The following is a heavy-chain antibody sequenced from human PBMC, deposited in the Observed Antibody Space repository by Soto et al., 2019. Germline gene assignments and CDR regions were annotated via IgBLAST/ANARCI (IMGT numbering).Heavy chain of an antibody. CDR2: ISATGFSK. J-gene: IGHJ5*01. D-gene: IGHD3-3*01. V-gene: IGHV3-23*01. CDR3: AMVSAFDFWSGHFVFVWFDS. CDR1: GFTFDTHA. Sequence: EVRLLESGGGFVQPGGSLRLACTASGFTFDTHAMAWVRQTPGKGLEWVASISATGFSKYHADSVKGRITISRDNSKNTVYLHMNTLRAEDTAVYNCAMVSAFDFWSGHFVFVWFDSWGQGTQVTVSS.